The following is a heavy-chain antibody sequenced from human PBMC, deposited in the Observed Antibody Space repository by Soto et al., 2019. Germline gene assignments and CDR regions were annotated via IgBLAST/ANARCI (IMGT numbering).Heavy chain of an antibody. CDR2: TSYSGTT. Sequence: SETLSLTCTVSGGSMSSGIYYWSWIRQPPGKGLECIGFTSYSGTTYYNTSLWSRVSMSVDTSKNQFSLHVNSVTAADTAVYYCASVRGGYYYAMDVWGQGTTVT. CDR1: GGSMSSGIYY. J-gene: IGHJ6*02. V-gene: IGHV4-30-4*01. D-gene: IGHD3-10*02. CDR3: ASVRGGYYYAMDV.